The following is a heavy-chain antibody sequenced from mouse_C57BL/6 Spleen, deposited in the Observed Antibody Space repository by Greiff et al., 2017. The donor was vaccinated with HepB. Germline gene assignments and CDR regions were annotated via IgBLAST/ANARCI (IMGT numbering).Heavy chain of an antibody. CDR2: IDPSDSYT. J-gene: IGHJ4*01. CDR1: GYTFTSYW. V-gene: IGHV1-50*01. D-gene: IGHD1-1*01. CDR3: ARWGTTVGDYAMDY. Sequence: QVQLQQPGAELVKPGASVKLSCKASGYTFTSYWMQWVKQRPGQGLEWIGEIDPSDSYTNYNQKFKGKATLTVDTSSSTAYMQLSSLTSEDSAVYYCARWGTTVGDYAMDYWGQGTSVTVSS.